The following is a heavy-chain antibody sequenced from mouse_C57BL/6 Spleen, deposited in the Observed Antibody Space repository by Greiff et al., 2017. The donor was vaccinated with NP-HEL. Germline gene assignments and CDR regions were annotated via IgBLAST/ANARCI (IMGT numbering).Heavy chain of an antibody. CDR2: IYPGDGDT. CDR1: GYAFSSYW. V-gene: IGHV1-80*01. Sequence: VQLQQSGAELVKPGASVKISCKASGYAFSSYWMNWVKQRPGKGLEWIGQIYPGDGDTNYNGKFKGKATLTADKSSSTAYMQLSSLTSEDSAVYFCARRTTVVDWYFDVWGTGTTVTVSS. D-gene: IGHD1-1*01. CDR3: ARRTTVVDWYFDV. J-gene: IGHJ1*03.